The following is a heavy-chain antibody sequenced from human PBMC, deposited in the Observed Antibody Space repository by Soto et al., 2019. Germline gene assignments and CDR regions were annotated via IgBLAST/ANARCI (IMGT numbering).Heavy chain of an antibody. CDR2: ISASAGSA. D-gene: IGHD2-2*01. V-gene: IGHV3-23*01. J-gene: IGHJ5*01. Sequence: PGGSLILSCAASGFTFSKYAMTWVRQAPGKGLEWVSVISASAGSAYYADSVKGRFTISRDNSKNTLYLQMNSLRAEDTAIYYCAKDSVVVPAASDWFDSWGQGSLVTGSS. CDR1: GFTFSKYA. CDR3: AKDSVVVPAASDWFDS.